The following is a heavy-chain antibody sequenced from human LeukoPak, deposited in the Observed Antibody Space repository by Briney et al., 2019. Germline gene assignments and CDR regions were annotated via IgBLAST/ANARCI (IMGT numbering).Heavy chain of an antibody. V-gene: IGHV3-23*01. J-gene: IGHJ4*02. Sequence: GGSLRLSCAASGFTFSSYAMTWVRQAPEKGLGWVSGISGSGGGAYYADPVKGRFTISRDNSKNTLYLQMNSLRVEDTAVYYCAKSDTYYYDSSAYRFDYWGQGTLVTVSS. D-gene: IGHD3-22*01. CDR1: GFTFSSYA. CDR2: ISGSGGGA. CDR3: AKSDTYYYDSSAYRFDY.